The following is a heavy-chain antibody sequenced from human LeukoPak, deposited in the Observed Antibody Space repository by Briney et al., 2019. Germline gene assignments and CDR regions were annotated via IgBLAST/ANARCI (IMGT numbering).Heavy chain of an antibody. CDR3: ARVLAAAGNNWFDP. D-gene: IGHD6-25*01. V-gene: IGHV1-2*02. CDR1: GYTFTGYY. J-gene: IGHJ5*02. CDR2: INPNSGGT. Sequence: ASVKVSCKASGYTFTGYYMHWVRQAPGQGLEWMGWINPNSGGTNYAQKFQGRVTMTRDTSISTAYMELSRLRSDDTAVYYCARVLAAAGNNWFDPWGQGTLVTVSS.